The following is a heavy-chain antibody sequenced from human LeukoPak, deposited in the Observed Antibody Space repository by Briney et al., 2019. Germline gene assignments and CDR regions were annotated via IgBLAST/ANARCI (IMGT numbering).Heavy chain of an antibody. V-gene: IGHV3-7*01. J-gene: IGHJ4*02. Sequence: GGSLRHSCAASGFTFSSYWMTWVRQTPGKGLEWVANIKEDGSDKYYADSMKGRFTISRDNAKKSLYLQLNSLRVEDTAVYYCARPKSDYWGQGTLVTVSS. CDR1: GFTFSSYW. CDR2: IKEDGSDK. CDR3: ARPKSDY.